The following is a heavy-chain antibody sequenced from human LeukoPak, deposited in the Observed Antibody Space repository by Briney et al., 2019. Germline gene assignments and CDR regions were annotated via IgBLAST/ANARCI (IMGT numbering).Heavy chain of an antibody. J-gene: IGHJ5*02. V-gene: IGHV4-34*01. D-gene: IGHD3-9*01. CDR2: INHSGST. CDR3: AKNSGYYVVLTGYYNKNWFAP. CDR1: GGSFSGSY. Sequence: PSETLSLTCAVYGGSFSGSYWSWIRQPPGKGLEWIGEINHSGSTNYNPSLKSRVTISVDTSKNQFSLKLTSVTAADTAVFYCAKNSGYYVVLTGYYNKNWFAPGGQGPLVTVSS.